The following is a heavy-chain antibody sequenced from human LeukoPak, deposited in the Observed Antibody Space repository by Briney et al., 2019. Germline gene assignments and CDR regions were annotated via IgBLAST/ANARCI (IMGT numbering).Heavy chain of an antibody. Sequence: GGSLRLSCAASGFTFSSYAMSWVRQAPGKGLEWDSAISGSGGSTYYADSVKGRFTISRDNSKNTLYLQMNSLRAEDTAVYYCAKVPVYSSSLEYYFDYWGQGTLVTVSS. CDR1: GFTFSSYA. V-gene: IGHV3-23*01. CDR2: ISGSGGST. CDR3: AKVPVYSSSLEYYFDY. D-gene: IGHD6-6*01. J-gene: IGHJ4*02.